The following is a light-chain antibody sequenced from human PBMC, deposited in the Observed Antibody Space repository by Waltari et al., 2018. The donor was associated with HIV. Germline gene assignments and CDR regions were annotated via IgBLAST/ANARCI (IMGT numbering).Light chain of an antibody. Sequence: QSALTQPPSVSGSPGQSVTISCTGTTSDVGYYNYVSWYQQYPGKAPRPIIFDFNQPPSGVPDRFSGSKSGNTASLTISGLQTEDEADYFCCAYAAGHVSYVFGNGT. J-gene: IGLJ1*01. CDR2: DFN. CDR1: TSDVGYYNY. V-gene: IGLV2-11*01. CDR3: CAYAAGHVSYV.